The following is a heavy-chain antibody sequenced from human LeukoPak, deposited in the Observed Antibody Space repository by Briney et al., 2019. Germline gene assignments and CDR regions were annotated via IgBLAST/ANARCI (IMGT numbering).Heavy chain of an antibody. D-gene: IGHD6-13*01. Sequence: GASVKVSCKAPGYTFTGYYMHWVRQAPGQGLEWMGWINPNSGGTNYAQKFQGRVTMTRDTSISTAYMELSRLRSDDTAVYYCARDYGSSWPIDYWGQGTLVTVSS. J-gene: IGHJ4*02. CDR2: INPNSGGT. V-gene: IGHV1-2*02. CDR1: GYTFTGYY. CDR3: ARDYGSSWPIDY.